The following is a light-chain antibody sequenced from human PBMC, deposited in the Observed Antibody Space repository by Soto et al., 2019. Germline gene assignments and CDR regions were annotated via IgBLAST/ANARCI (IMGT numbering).Light chain of an antibody. Sequence: EMVLTESPGTLSLSPGERATLSCGARQSVSSSYLAWYQQKPGQAPRLLIYGASSRATGIPDRFSGSGSGTDFTLTISRLEPEDFAVYYCQQYGSSPWTFGQGTKVDIK. CDR3: QQYGSSPWT. V-gene: IGKV3-20*01. CDR2: GAS. J-gene: IGKJ1*01. CDR1: QSVSSSY.